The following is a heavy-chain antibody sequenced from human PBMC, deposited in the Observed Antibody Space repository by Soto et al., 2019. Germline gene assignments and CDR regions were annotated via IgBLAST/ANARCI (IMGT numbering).Heavy chain of an antibody. CDR1: GGSFSGYY. Sequence: LETLSLTCAVYGGSFSGYYWSWIRKPPGKGLEWIGEINHSGSTNYNPSLKGRVTISVDTSKNQFSLKLSSVTAADTAVYYCARGRTYYDSSGYYSKTMYYFDYWGQGTLVTVSS. CDR3: ARGRTYYDSSGYYSKTMYYFDY. D-gene: IGHD3-22*01. J-gene: IGHJ4*02. CDR2: INHSGST. V-gene: IGHV4-34*01.